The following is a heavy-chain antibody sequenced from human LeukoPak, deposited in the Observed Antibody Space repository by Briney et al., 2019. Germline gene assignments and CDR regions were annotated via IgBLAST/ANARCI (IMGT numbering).Heavy chain of an antibody. CDR1: GFTFSNAW. V-gene: IGHV3-15*01. J-gene: IGHJ4*02. Sequence: PGGSLRLSCAASGFTFSNAWMSWVRQAPGKGLEWVGRIKSKTDDGTTDYAAPVKGRFTISRDDSKNTLYLQMNSLKTEDTAVYYCTTGLIEYQLPSDYYFDYWGQGTLVTVSS. D-gene: IGHD2-2*01. CDR3: TTGLIEYQLPSDYYFDY. CDR2: IKSKTDDGTT.